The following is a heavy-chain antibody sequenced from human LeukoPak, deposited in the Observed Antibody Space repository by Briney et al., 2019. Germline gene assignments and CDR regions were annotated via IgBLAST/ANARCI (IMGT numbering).Heavy chain of an antibody. Sequence: SETLSLTCAVYGGSFSGYYWSWIRQPPGKGLEWIGEINHSGSTNYNPSLKSRVTISVDTSKNQFSLKLSSVTAADTAVYYCARRPGYSCGLAYHGMDVWGKGTTVTVSS. D-gene: IGHD5-18*01. CDR2: INHSGST. CDR1: GGSFSGYY. CDR3: ARRPGYSCGLAYHGMDV. V-gene: IGHV4-34*01. J-gene: IGHJ6*04.